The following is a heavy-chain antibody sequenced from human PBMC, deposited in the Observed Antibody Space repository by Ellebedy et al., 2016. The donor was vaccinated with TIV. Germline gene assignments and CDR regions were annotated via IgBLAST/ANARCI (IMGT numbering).Heavy chain of an antibody. D-gene: IGHD1-26*01. V-gene: IGHV4-39*01. J-gene: IGHJ6*02. CDR2: IYYSGST. CDR3: AKVGASTFSYYYYGMDV. CDR1: GGSISSSSYY. Sequence: MPSETLSLTCTVSGGSISSSSYYWGWIRQPPGKGLEWIGTIYYSGSTYYNPSLKSRVTISVDTSKNQFSLKLRSVTAADTAVYYCAKVGASTFSYYYYGMDVWGQGTTVTVSS.